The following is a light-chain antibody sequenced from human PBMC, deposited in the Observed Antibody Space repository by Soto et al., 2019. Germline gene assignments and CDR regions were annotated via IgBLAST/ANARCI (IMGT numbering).Light chain of an antibody. CDR1: QSVSSY. CDR3: QQRSNWPT. Sequence: EIVLTQSPATLSLSPGERATLSCRASQSVSSYLAWYQQKPGQAPRLLIYDASNRATGIPARFSGSGSGTDFPLTISSLAPEDFAVYYYQQRSNWPTFGGGTKVEIK. CDR2: DAS. J-gene: IGKJ4*01. V-gene: IGKV3-11*01.